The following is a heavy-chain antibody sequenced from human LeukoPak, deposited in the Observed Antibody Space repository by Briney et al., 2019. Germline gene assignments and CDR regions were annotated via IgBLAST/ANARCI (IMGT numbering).Heavy chain of an antibody. CDR2: INTNRGNT. CDR1: GYTFTDYG. CDR3: ARGYYDYVWGSYRYNSLDY. Sequence: ASVKVSCRASGYTFTDYGISWVRQAPGQGLEWMGWINTNRGNTKYSQKLQGRVTMTTDTSTSTAYMELRSLRSDDTAVYYCARGYYDYVWGSYRYNSLDYWGQGTLVTVSS. J-gene: IGHJ4*02. V-gene: IGHV1-18*01. D-gene: IGHD3-16*02.